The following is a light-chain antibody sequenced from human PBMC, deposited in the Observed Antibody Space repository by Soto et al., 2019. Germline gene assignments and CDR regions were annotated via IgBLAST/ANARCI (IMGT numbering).Light chain of an antibody. V-gene: IGLV2-14*01. J-gene: IGLJ1*01. CDR2: EVS. Sequence: QSALTQPASVSGSPGQSITISCTGTSSDVGGYNYVSWYQQHPGKAPKLMIFEVSNRPSGVSNRFSGSKSGNTASLTISGLQAEDEADYYCRSYTSSSTHVFVTGTKVTVL. CDR1: SSDVGGYNY. CDR3: RSYTSSSTHV.